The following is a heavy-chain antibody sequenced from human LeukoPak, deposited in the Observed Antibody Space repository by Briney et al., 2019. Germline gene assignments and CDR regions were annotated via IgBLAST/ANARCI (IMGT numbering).Heavy chain of an antibody. CDR1: GYTFTSYD. CDR3: AVAYCGGDCYSGGAFDI. CDR2: MNPNSGNT. V-gene: IGHV1-8*01. D-gene: IGHD2-21*02. J-gene: IGHJ3*02. Sequence: ASVTVSCKASGYTFTSYDINWVRQAPGQGLEWMGWMNPNSGNTGYAQKFQGRVTMTRNTSISTAYMELSSLRSEDTAVYYCAVAYCGGDCYSGGAFDIWGQGTMVTVSS.